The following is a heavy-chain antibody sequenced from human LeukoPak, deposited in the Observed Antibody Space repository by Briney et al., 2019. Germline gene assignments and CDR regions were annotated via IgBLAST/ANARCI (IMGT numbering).Heavy chain of an antibody. Sequence: PSETLSLTCAVYGGSFSGYYWSWIRQPPGKGLEWIGEINHSGSTNYNPSLESRVTMSVDTSKNQFSLRLSSVTAADTAVYYCTRDRKYCDDSGGYSPSYCYGMDVWGQGTTVTVSS. D-gene: IGHD3-22*01. CDR2: INHSGST. CDR3: TRDRKYCDDSGGYSPSYCYGMDV. V-gene: IGHV4-34*01. CDR1: GGSFSGYY. J-gene: IGHJ6*02.